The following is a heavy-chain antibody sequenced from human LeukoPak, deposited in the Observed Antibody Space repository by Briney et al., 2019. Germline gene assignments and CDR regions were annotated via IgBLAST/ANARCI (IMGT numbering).Heavy chain of an antibody. Sequence: GGSLRLSCAASGFTFSSYWMNWARQAPGKGLEWVASINHNGNVNYYVDSVKGRFTISRDNAKNSLHLQMSNLRAEDTAVYFCARGGGLDVWGQGATVTVSS. V-gene: IGHV3-7*03. CDR1: GFTFSSYW. CDR3: ARGGGLDV. CDR2: INHNGNVN. D-gene: IGHD3-16*01. J-gene: IGHJ6*02.